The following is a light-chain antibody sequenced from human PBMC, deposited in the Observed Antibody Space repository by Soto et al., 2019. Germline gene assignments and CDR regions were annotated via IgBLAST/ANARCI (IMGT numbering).Light chain of an antibody. CDR2: VAS. CDR1: QSVRNSY. Sequence: EIVLTQSPGTLSLSAGERATLSCRASQSVRNSYLAWYQQKPGQAPRLLIYVASSRASGIPDRFSGSGSGTDFTLTISRLEPEDFAVYYCQQYGSSVPLTFGGGTKVEIK. V-gene: IGKV3-20*01. CDR3: QQYGSSVPLT. J-gene: IGKJ4*01.